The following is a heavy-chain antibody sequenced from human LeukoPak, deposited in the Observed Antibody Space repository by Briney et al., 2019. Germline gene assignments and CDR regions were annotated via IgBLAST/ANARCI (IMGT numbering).Heavy chain of an antibody. J-gene: IGHJ5*02. Sequence: SETLSLTCAVSGGSISSSNWWSWVRQPPGKGLEWIGEIYHSGNTNYNPSLKSRVSISVDTAKNQFSLKLSSVTAADTAVYYCARLPRPTEGWYHRFDPWGQGTLVTVSS. CDR2: IYHSGNT. CDR3: ARLPRPTEGWYHRFDP. D-gene: IGHD2-15*01. V-gene: IGHV4-4*02. CDR1: GGSISSSNW.